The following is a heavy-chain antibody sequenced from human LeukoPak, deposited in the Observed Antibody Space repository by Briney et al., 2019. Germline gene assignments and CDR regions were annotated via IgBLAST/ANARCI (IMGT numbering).Heavy chain of an antibody. J-gene: IGHJ4*02. CDR2: IYYSGST. D-gene: IGHD1-26*01. V-gene: IGHV4-39*07. Sequence: SETLSLTCTVSGGSISSSSYYWGWIRQPRGKGLEWIGSIYYSGSTHYNPSLKSRVTISVDTSKNQFSLKLSSVTAADTAVYYCARSKWELYYFDYWGQGTLVTVSS. CDR1: GGSISSSSYY. CDR3: ARSKWELYYFDY.